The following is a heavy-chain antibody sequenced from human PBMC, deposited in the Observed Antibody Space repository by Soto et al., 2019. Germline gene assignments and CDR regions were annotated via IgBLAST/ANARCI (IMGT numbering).Heavy chain of an antibody. J-gene: IGHJ4*02. CDR3: AKDVYYYDSSGYSSYDY. D-gene: IGHD3-22*01. CDR1: GFTFSSYG. CDR2: ISYDGSNK. V-gene: IGHV3-30*18. Sequence: RRLSCAASGFTFSSYGMHWVRQAPGKGLEWVAVISYDGSNKYYADSVKGRFTISRDNSKNTLYLQMNSLRAEDTAVYYCAKDVYYYDSSGYSSYDYWGQGTLVTVSS.